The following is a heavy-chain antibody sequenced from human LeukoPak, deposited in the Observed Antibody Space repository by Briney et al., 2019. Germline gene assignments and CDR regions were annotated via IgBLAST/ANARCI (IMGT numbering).Heavy chain of an antibody. V-gene: IGHV4-34*01. CDR1: GGSFSGYY. CDR3: ARGRSDSGYFDY. CDR2: INHSGST. Sequence: SETLSLTCAVYGGSFSGYYWSWIRQPPGKGLEWIGEINHSGSTNYNPSLKSRVTISVDTSKNQFSLKLNSVTAADTAVYYCARGRSDSGYFDYWGQGTLVTVSS. J-gene: IGHJ4*02. D-gene: IGHD3-3*01.